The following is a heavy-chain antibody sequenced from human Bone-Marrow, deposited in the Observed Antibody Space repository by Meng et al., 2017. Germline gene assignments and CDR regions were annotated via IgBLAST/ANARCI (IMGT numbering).Heavy chain of an antibody. CDR3: GRDRGYNFDY. CDR2: ICHSGST. V-gene: IGHV4-30-4*01. D-gene: IGHD5-18*01. CDR1: GGSISSGDNC. J-gene: IGHJ4*02. Sequence: QVQLQESGPGLVKPSGTLSLTCAVSGGSISSGDNCWSWIRQPPGKGLEWIGYICHSGSTYYNPSLRSRVTISVDTSKNQFSLKLRSVTAADTAVYYCGRDRGYNFDYWGQGTLVTVSS.